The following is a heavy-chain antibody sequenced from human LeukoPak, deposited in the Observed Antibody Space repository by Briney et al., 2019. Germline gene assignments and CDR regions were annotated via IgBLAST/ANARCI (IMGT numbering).Heavy chain of an antibody. CDR1: GGTFSSYA. V-gene: IGHV1-69*05. CDR2: IIPIFGTA. CDR3: ARDLDYDFWSGHTSPPAFDI. D-gene: IGHD3-3*01. J-gene: IGHJ3*02. Sequence: SVKVSCKASGGTFSSYAISWVRQAPGQGLEWMGGIIPIFGTANYAQKFQGRVTITTDESTSTAYMELSSLRSEDTAVYYCARDLDYDFWSGHTSPPAFDIWGQGTMVTVSS.